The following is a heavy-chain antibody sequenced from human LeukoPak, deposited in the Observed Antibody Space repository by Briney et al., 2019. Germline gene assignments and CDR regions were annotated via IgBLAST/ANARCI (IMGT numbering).Heavy chain of an antibody. J-gene: IGHJ4*02. D-gene: IGHD3-22*01. V-gene: IGHV3-53*01. CDR1: VFTVSRTY. Sequence: GWSLTLSFAASVFTVSRTYMSWVRQAAGKGLPWVSTLYSGTTTYDADSVRGRFTISRVNSKNTLYPQMNSLRAEDTAVYYCARITTIGYFESWGQGTLVTVSS. CDR3: ARITTIGYFES. CDR2: LYSGTTT.